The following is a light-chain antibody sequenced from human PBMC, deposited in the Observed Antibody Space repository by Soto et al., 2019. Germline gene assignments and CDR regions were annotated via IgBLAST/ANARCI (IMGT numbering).Light chain of an antibody. CDR3: SSYTSSSTFGWV. V-gene: IGLV2-18*02. Sequence: QSALTQPPSVSGSPGQSVTISCTGTSSDVGSSTRVSWYQQPPGTAPKLMIYEVSHRPSGVPDRFSGSKSGNTASLTISGLQAEDESDYDGSSYTSSSTFGWVFGGGTKLTVL. CDR2: EVS. CDR1: SSDVGSSTR. J-gene: IGLJ3*02.